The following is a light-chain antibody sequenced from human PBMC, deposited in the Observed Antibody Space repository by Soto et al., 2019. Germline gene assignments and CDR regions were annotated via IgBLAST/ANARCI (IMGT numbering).Light chain of an antibody. CDR1: QGISSY. CDR2: AAS. V-gene: IGKV1-9*01. J-gene: IGKJ1*01. CDR3: QQLNSYP. Sequence: DLQLTQSPSFLSASVVDRVTITCRASQGISSYLAWYQQKPGKAPKLLIYAASTLQSGVPSRFSGSGSGTEFTLTISSLQPEDFATYYCQQLNSYPFGQGTKVEIK.